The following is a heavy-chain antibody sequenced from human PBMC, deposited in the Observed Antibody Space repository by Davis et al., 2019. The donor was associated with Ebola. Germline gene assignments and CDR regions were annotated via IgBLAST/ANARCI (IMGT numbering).Heavy chain of an antibody. V-gene: IGHV1-3*01. CDR3: ARGEYSSSWYSYYGMDV. D-gene: IGHD6-13*01. Sequence: ASVKVSCKASGYTFTGYYMHWVRQAPGQRLEWMGWINAGNGNTKYSQKFQGRVTITRDTSASTAYMELSSLRSEDTAVYYCARGEYSSSWYSYYGMDVWGKGTTVTVSS. CDR1: GYTFTGYY. J-gene: IGHJ6*04. CDR2: INAGNGNT.